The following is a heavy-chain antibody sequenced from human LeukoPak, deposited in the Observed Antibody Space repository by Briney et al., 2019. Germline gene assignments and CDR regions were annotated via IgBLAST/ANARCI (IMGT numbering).Heavy chain of an antibody. CDR2: ISISGSDT. Sequence: GGSLRLSCAASGFAFSDYYMSWIRQAPEKGLDWLSYISISGSDTFYADSVSGRFTISRDNAKNSLFLQMNSLRVEDTAVYYCARGNNTFEMATLALDHWGQGALVTVSS. CDR1: GFAFSDYY. D-gene: IGHD5-24*01. CDR3: ARGNNTFEMATLALDH. V-gene: IGHV3-11*01. J-gene: IGHJ4*02.